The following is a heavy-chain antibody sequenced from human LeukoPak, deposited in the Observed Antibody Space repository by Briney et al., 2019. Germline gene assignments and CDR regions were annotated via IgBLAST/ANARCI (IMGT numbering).Heavy chain of an antibody. Sequence: GGSLRLSCAASGFTFSSYSMNWVRQAPGKGLEWVSSISSSSSYIYYADSVKGRFTISRDNAKNPLYLQMNSLRAEDTAVYYCSREGSIGSIGNMDVWGQGTTVTVSS. J-gene: IGHJ6*02. CDR2: ISSSSSYI. CDR3: SREGSIGSIGNMDV. D-gene: IGHD1-26*01. V-gene: IGHV3-21*01. CDR1: GFTFSSYS.